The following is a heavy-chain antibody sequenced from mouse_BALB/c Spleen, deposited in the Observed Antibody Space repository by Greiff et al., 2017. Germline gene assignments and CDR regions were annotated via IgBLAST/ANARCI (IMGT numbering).Heavy chain of an antibody. J-gene: IGHJ4*01. V-gene: IGHV1-9*01. CDR3: ARESGNYGAMDY. CDR2: ILPGSGST. D-gene: IGHD2-1*01. Sequence: QVQLQQSGAELMKPGASVKISCKATGYTFSSYWIEWVKQRPGHGLEWIGEILPGSGSTNYNEKFKGKATFTADTSSNTAYMQLSSLTSEDSAVYYCARESGNYGAMDYWGQGTSVTVSS. CDR1: GYTFSSYW.